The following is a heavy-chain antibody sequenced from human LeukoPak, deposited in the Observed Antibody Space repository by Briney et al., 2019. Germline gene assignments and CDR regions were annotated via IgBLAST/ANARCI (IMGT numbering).Heavy chain of an antibody. CDR2: FYHGGST. CDR3: ARGPWFGELLFDY. Sequence: SETLSLTCTVSGYSISTGYYWDWIRQPPGKGLEWIGTFYHGGSTYYNPSLKSRVTISVDTSKNQFSLKLSSVTAADTAVYYCARGPWFGELLFDYWGQGTLVTVSS. J-gene: IGHJ4*02. D-gene: IGHD3-10*01. CDR1: GYSISTGYY. V-gene: IGHV4-38-2*02.